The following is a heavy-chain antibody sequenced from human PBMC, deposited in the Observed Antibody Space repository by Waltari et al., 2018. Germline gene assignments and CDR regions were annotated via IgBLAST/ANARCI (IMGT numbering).Heavy chain of an antibody. CDR2: IYHSGST. J-gene: IGHJ6*02. CDR3: AGLGAPSGMDV. CDR1: GYSISSGYY. V-gene: IGHV4-38-2*01. D-gene: IGHD3-10*01. Sequence: QVQLQESGPGLVKPSATLSLTCAVSGYSISSGYYWGWIRQPPGKGLEWIGSIYHSGSTYYNPSLKSRVTISVDTSKNQFSLKLSSVTAADTAVYYCAGLGAPSGMDVWGQGTTVTVSS.